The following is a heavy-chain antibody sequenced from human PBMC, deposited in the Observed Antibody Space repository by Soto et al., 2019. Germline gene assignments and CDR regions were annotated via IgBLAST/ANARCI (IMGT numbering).Heavy chain of an antibody. Sequence: QVQLQESGPGLVKPSQTLSLTCTVSGGSISSGGYYWSWIRQHPEKGLEWIGYIYYSGSTSYNASLKSRLSISVDTSKNQLALKLSSVTSADTAVYYCARDASSSWHFFDYWGQGIPVTVSS. CDR2: IYYSGST. V-gene: IGHV4-31*03. CDR1: GGSISSGGYY. CDR3: ARDASSSWHFFDY. J-gene: IGHJ4*02. D-gene: IGHD6-13*01.